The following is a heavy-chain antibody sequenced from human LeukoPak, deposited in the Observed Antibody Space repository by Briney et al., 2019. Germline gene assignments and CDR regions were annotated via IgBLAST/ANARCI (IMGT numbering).Heavy chain of an antibody. V-gene: IGHV3-11*01. Sequence: GGSLRLSCAVSGFTFSDYYMSWIRQAPGKELEWVSYISSGGSTISHADSVKGRFTISRDNAKNSLYLQMNSLRAEDTAVYYCARDGGGNLRIFDYWGQGTLVTVSS. J-gene: IGHJ4*02. CDR1: GFTFSDYY. CDR3: ARDGGGNLRIFDY. CDR2: ISSGGSTI. D-gene: IGHD4-23*01.